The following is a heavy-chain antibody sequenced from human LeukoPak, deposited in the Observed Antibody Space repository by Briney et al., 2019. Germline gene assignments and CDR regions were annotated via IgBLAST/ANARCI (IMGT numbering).Heavy chain of an antibody. CDR1: GFTFSSYA. D-gene: IGHD6-13*01. CDR2: ISGSGGST. Sequence: PGGSLRLSCAASGFTFSSYAMSWVRQAPGKGLEWVSAISGSGGSTSYADSVKGRFTISRDNAKNTLYLQMNSLRAEDTAVYYCAKDRQSIAAAGGDYWGQGTLVTVSS. CDR3: AKDRQSIAAAGGDY. J-gene: IGHJ4*02. V-gene: IGHV3-23*01.